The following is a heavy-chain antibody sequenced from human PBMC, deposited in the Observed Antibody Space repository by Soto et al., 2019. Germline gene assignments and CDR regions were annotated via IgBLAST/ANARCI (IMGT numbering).Heavy chain of an antibody. CDR1: GGSISSYY. J-gene: IGHJ4*02. Sequence: PSESRSLTGTVSGGSISSYYLSWIRQPPGKGLEWIGYIYYNVNTNFNPSLKSRVTLSVDTSKNQFSLKLSSVTAADTAVYYCAGYSSSWYRHFDYWGLGTLVTVSS. V-gene: IGHV4-59*01. D-gene: IGHD6-13*01. CDR2: IYYNVNT. CDR3: AGYSSSWYRHFDY.